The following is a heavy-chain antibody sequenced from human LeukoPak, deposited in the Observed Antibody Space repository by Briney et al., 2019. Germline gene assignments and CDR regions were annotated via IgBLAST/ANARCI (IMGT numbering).Heavy chain of an antibody. CDR1: GYTFTGYY. J-gene: IGHJ5*02. Sequence: ASVKVSCKASGYTFTGYYMHGVRQAPGQGREGMGWINPNSGGTNYAQKFQGRVTMTRDTSISTAYMELSRLRSDDTAVYYCAREGPGYCSSTSCYNWFDPWGQGTLVTVSS. CDR2: INPNSGGT. D-gene: IGHD2-2*01. CDR3: AREGPGYCSSTSCYNWFDP. V-gene: IGHV1-2*02.